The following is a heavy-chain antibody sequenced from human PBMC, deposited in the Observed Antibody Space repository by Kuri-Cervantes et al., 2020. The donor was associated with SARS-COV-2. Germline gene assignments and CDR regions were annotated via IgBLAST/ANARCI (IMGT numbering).Heavy chain of an antibody. J-gene: IGHJ3*02. CDR2: IYSGGST. CDR1: GFTVSSNY. CDR3: AREGYYYDSTEANREGINAFDI. Sequence: GESLKISCAASGFTVSSNYMSWVRQAPGKGLEWVSVIYSGGSTYYADSVKGRFTISRDNAKNTLYLQMNSLRAEDTAVYYCAREGYYYDSTEANREGINAFDIWGQGTMVTVSS. V-gene: IGHV3-53*01. D-gene: IGHD3-22*01.